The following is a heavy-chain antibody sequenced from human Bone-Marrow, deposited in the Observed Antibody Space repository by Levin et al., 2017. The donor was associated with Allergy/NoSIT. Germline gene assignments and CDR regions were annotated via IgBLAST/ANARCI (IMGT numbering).Heavy chain of an antibody. D-gene: IGHD3-22*01. Sequence: GGSLRLSCAASGFTFTNYAMSWVRQAPGGGLYWVSSISGSGAGTYYGDSVRGRFSISRDNSNNTLFLQITSLRADDTAIYYCARGQYDSLKPPHPFDFWGQGTLVTVSS. CDR3: ARGQYDSLKPPHPFDF. V-gene: IGHV3-23*01. CDR2: ISGSGAGT. CDR1: GFTFTNYA. J-gene: IGHJ3*01.